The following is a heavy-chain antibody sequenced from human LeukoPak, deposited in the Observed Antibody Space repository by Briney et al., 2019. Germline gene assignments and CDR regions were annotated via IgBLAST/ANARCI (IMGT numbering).Heavy chain of an antibody. Sequence: ASVKVSCNVSGDTLTELSMEWVRQAPGKGLEWVGTFDPEDGKAIYAQKFQGRVTMTADTSSDTAYMELSSLTSEDTAVYYCATVLVYCSGGSCYLDYWGQGTLVTVSS. J-gene: IGHJ4*02. V-gene: IGHV1-24*01. CDR2: FDPEDGKA. D-gene: IGHD2-15*01. CDR3: ATVLVYCSGGSCYLDY. CDR1: GDTLTELS.